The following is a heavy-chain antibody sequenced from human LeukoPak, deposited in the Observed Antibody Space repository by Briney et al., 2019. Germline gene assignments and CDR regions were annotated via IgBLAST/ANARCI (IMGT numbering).Heavy chain of an antibody. CDR1: GGSISSSSYY. D-gene: IGHD3-16*02. CDR3: ARHTEYDYVWGSYRPGGSFDI. V-gene: IGHV4-39*01. Sequence: PSETLSLTCTVSGGSISSSSYYWGRIRQPPGKGLEWIGSIYYSGSTYYNPSLKSRVTISVDTSKNQFSLKLSSVTAADTAVYYCARHTEYDYVWGSYRPGGSFDIWGQGTMVTVSS. J-gene: IGHJ3*02. CDR2: IYYSGST.